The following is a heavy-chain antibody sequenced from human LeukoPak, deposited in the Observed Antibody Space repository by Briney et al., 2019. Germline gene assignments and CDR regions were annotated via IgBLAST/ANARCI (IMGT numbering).Heavy chain of an antibody. CDR1: KFTFSTYW. V-gene: IGHV3-74*01. CDR3: AREDVDIAVAASGAFDI. Sequence: PGGSLRLSCAASKFTFSTYWMHWVRQAPGKGLEWVSRIISDGSTTSYADSVKGRFTISRDNAKNTLYLQMNSLRAEDTAVYYCAREDVDIAVAASGAFDIWGQGTMVTVSS. D-gene: IGHD6-19*01. CDR2: IISDGSTT. J-gene: IGHJ3*02.